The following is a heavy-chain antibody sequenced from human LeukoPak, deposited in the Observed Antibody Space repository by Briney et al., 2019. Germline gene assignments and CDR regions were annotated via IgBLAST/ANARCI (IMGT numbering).Heavy chain of an antibody. V-gene: IGHV3-23*01. J-gene: IGHJ3*02. CDR1: GFTFSSYA. CDR3: AIDMVRGTLTALDAFDI. D-gene: IGHD3-10*01. Sequence: PGGSLRLSCAASGFTFSSYAMSWVRQAPGKGLEWVSAISGSGGSTYYADSVKGRFTISRDNSKNTLCLQMNSLRAEDTAVYYCAIDMVRGTLTALDAFDIWGQGTMVTVSS. CDR2: ISGSGGST.